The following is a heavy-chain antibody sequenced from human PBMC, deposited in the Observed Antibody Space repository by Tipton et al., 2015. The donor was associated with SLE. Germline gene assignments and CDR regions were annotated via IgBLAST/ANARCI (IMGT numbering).Heavy chain of an antibody. CDR2: HSGSIYYSGNT. CDR3: ARIHPNNYGDYGPFDY. V-gene: IGHV4-28*01. D-gene: IGHD4-17*01. J-gene: IGHJ4*02. Sequence: TLSLTCTVSSYSISSGYYWGWIRQPPGKVLEWIGSIYHSGSIYYSGNTYYNPSLESRVTISADTFKNQFSLKVTSVTAADTAVYFCARIHPNNYGDYGPFDYWGQGILVTVSS. CDR1: SYSISSGYY.